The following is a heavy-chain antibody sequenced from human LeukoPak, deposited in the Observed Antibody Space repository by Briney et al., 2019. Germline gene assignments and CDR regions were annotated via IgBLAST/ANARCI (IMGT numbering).Heavy chain of an antibody. V-gene: IGHV3-15*01. J-gene: IGHJ4*02. CDR1: GFTFSTYW. CDR2: IKSKTDGGTT. D-gene: IGHD1/OR15-1a*01. Sequence: GGSLRLSCAASGFTFSTYWMSWVRQAPGKGLEWVGRIKSKTDGGTTDYAAPVKGRFTISRDDSKNTLYLQMNSLKTEDTAVYYCTTPPRLDQNDYWGQGTLVTVSS. CDR3: TTPPRLDQNDY.